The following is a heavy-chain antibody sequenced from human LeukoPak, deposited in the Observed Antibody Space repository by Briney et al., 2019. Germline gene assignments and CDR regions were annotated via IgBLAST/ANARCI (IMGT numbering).Heavy chain of an antibody. D-gene: IGHD6-13*01. Sequence: GGSLRLSCAASGFTVSSNYMSWVRQAPGKGLEWVSVIYSGGSTYYADSVRGRFTISRDNSKNTLYLQVNSLRAEDTAVYYCARDRSSWYDLGYWGQGTLVTVSS. CDR2: IYSGGST. CDR3: ARDRSSWYDLGY. V-gene: IGHV3-66*01. CDR1: GFTVSSNY. J-gene: IGHJ4*02.